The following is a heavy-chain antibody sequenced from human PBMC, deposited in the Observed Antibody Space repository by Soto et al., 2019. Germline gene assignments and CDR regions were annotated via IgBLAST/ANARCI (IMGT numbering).Heavy chain of an antibody. CDR1: GYTLTKVG. CDR3: GRGGTPIAY. Sequence: SVKVACKASGYTLTKVGISWVRQAPGQGLEWMGWISAYNGNTNYAQNFQGRVTMTTDTSTSTAYMELRSLRSDDTAVYYCGRGGTPIAYWGQGTLVTVSS. J-gene: IGHJ4*02. CDR2: ISAYNGNT. V-gene: IGHV1-18*01. D-gene: IGHD3-16*01.